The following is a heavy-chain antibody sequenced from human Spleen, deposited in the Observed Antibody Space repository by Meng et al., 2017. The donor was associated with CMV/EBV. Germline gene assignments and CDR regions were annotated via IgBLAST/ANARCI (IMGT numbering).Heavy chain of an antibody. J-gene: IGHJ4*02. D-gene: IGHD3-3*01. Sequence: GGSLRLSCAASGFIFRSYSVNWVRQTTGKGLEWVSSITSSSTYTHYADSVKGRFTISRDNAKNSLYLQMNSLRAEDTAVYYCARDSLVLDFLEWLSPIDFWGQGTLVTVSS. CDR3: ARDSLVLDFLEWLSPIDF. CDR1: GFIFRSYS. V-gene: IGHV3-21*01. CDR2: ITSSSTYT.